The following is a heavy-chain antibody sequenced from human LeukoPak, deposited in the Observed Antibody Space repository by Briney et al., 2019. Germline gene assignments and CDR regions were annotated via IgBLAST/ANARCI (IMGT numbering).Heavy chain of an antibody. J-gene: IGHJ3*02. CDR1: GFIFSSYS. CDR3: ARDLRQLWLPGAFDI. V-gene: IGHV3-21*01. D-gene: IGHD5-18*01. Sequence: PGGSLRLSCAASGFIFSSYSMNWVRQAPGKGLEWVSFIDSTSTYIHYADSVKGRFTISRDNAKNSLYLQMNSLRADDTAVYYCARDLRQLWLPGAFDIWGQGTMVIVSS. CDR2: IDSTSTYI.